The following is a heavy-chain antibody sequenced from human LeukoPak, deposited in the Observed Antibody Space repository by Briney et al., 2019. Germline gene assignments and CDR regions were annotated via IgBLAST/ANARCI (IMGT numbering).Heavy chain of an antibody. J-gene: IGHJ6*02. CDR3: ARDKRTYYDFWSGYPYYYYYGMDV. CDR2: IYYSGST. Sequence: SETLSLTCTVSGGSISSYYWSWIRQPPGKGLEWIGYIYYSGSTNYNPSLKSRVTISVDTSKSQFSLKLSSVTAADTAVYYCARDKRTYYDFWSGYPYYYYYGMDVWGQGTTVTVSS. CDR1: GGSISSYY. D-gene: IGHD3-3*01. V-gene: IGHV4-59*01.